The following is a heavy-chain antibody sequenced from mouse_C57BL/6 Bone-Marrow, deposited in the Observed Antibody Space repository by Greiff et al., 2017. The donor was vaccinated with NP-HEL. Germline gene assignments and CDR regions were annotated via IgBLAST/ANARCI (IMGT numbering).Heavy chain of an antibody. V-gene: IGHV14-4*01. CDR1: GFNIKDDY. D-gene: IGHD6-5*01. J-gene: IGHJ2*01. CDR3: TTPSYH. Sequence: VQLQQSGAELVRPGASVKLSCTASGFNIKDDYMNWVKQRPEQGLEWIGWIDPDNGDTEYAAKFQGKATITVDTSSSTASLQLSSLTSEDTAVYYCTTPSYHGGQGTTLTVSS. CDR2: IDPDNGDT.